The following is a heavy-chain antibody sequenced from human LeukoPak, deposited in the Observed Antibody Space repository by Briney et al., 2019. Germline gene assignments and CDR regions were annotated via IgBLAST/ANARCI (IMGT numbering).Heavy chain of an antibody. D-gene: IGHD5-24*01. J-gene: IGHJ4*02. Sequence: SVKVSCKASGGTFSSYAISWVRQAPGQGLEWLGGIITIFRTANYAQKFQGRVTIPADESKSTAYMELSSLRSEDTAVYYCARSGRTVEMAYYFDYWGEGTLVTVSS. CDR2: IITIFRTA. CDR1: GGTFSSYA. V-gene: IGHV1-69*13. CDR3: ARSGRTVEMAYYFDY.